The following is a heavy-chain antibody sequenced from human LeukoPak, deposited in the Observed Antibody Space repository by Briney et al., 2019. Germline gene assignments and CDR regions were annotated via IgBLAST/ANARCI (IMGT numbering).Heavy chain of an antibody. V-gene: IGHV1-2*02. CDR2: INPNSGGT. CDR3: VRDPPRYCSSTSCRKNPPRYGMDV. CDR1: GYTFTGYY. Sequence: ASVKVSCKASGYTFTGYYMHWVRQAPGQGLEWMGWINPNSGGTNYAQKFQGRVTMTRDTSISTAYMELRSLRSDDTAVYYGVRDPPRYCSSTSCRKNPPRYGMDVWGQGTTVTVSS. D-gene: IGHD2-2*01. J-gene: IGHJ6*02.